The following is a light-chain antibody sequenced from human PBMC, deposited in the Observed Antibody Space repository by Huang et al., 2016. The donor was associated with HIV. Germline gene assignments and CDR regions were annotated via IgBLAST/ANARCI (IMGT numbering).Light chain of an antibody. CDR3: QQSYNIPRT. V-gene: IGKV1-39*01. CDR2: GAS. J-gene: IGKJ2*01. Sequence: DIQMTQAPPSLSAAVGDRVIITCRASQIINKYLNWYQQMPGGAPKLLISGASSLQGGVSSRFSGSGSGTDFTLTIRDLQPEDTATYHCQQSYNIPRTFGQGTLLEI. CDR1: QIINKY.